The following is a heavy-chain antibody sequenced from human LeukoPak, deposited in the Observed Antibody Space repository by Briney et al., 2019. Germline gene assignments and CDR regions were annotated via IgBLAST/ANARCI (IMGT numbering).Heavy chain of an antibody. CDR1: GYTFTGYY. CDR3: AGSIVGATAAFDY. Sequence: GASVKVSCKASGYTFTGYYMHWVRQAPGQGLEWMGWINPNSGGTNYAQKFQGRVTMTRDTSTSTVYMELSSLRSEDTAVYYCAGSIVGATAAFDYWGQGTLVTVSS. V-gene: IGHV1-2*02. J-gene: IGHJ4*02. D-gene: IGHD1-26*01. CDR2: INPNSGGT.